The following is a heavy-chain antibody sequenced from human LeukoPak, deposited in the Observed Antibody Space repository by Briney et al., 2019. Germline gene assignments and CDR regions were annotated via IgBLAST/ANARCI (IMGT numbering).Heavy chain of an antibody. J-gene: IGHJ4*02. CDR3: ARDEGKFIAVAGNFDY. V-gene: IGHV3-48*03. Sequence: GGSLRLSCAASGLTFSSYEMNWVRQAPGKGLEWVSYISSSGSTIYYADSVKGRFTISRDNAKNSLYLQMNSLRAEDTAVYYCARDEGKFIAVAGNFDYWGQGTLVTVSS. D-gene: IGHD6-19*01. CDR2: ISSSGSTI. CDR1: GLTFSSYE.